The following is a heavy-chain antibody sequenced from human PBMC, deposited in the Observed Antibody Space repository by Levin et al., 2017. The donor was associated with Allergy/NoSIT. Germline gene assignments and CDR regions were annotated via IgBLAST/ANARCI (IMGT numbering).Heavy chain of an antibody. V-gene: IGHV3-7*01. CDR1: GFTFSSYW. D-gene: IGHD4-23*01. Sequence: SCVGSGFTFSSYWMTWVRQGPGKGLDWVANIKPDGSRQNYVDSVKGRFTISRDNSKNSVSLQMTNLRADDTGVYYCARDWNGGGWSNDYWGQGTLVTVSS. J-gene: IGHJ4*02. CDR2: IKPDGSRQ. CDR3: ARDWNGGGWSNDY.